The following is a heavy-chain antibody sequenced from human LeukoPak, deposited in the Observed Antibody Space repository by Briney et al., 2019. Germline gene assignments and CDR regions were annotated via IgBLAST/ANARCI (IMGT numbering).Heavy chain of an antibody. CDR2: ISGSGGST. V-gene: IGHV3-23*01. Sequence: GGSLRLSCAASGFTFSSYTMSWVRQAPGKGLEWVSAISGSGGSTYYADSVKGRFTISRDNSKNTLYLQMNSLRAEDTAVYYCAKSAYDSSGYYFLADAFDIWGQGTMVTVSS. D-gene: IGHD3-22*01. J-gene: IGHJ3*02. CDR1: GFTFSSYT. CDR3: AKSAYDSSGYYFLADAFDI.